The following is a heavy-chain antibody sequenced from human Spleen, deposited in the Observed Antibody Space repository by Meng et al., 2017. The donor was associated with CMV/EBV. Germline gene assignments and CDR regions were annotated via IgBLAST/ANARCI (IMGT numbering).Heavy chain of an antibody. CDR2: INHSGST. J-gene: IGHJ4*02. Sequence: QVQLQWLGSGLSKPPGALSLPFAVYGGFFSGYYWSWIRQPPGKGLEWIGEINHSGSTNYNPSLKSRVTISVDTSKNQFSLKLSSVTAADTAVYYCARGGYSYGPDFDYWGQGTLVTVSS. CDR3: ARGGYSYGPDFDY. D-gene: IGHD5-18*01. V-gene: IGHV4-34*01. CDR1: GGFFSGYY.